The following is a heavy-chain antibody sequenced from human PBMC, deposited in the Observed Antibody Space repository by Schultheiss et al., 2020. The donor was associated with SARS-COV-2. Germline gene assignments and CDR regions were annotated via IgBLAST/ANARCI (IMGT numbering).Heavy chain of an antibody. V-gene: IGHV3-21*01. Sequence: GGSLRLSCAVSGFTFSGSAMHWVRQAPGKGLEWVSSISSSSSYIYYADSVKGRFTISRDNAKNSLYLQMNSLRAEDTAVYYCARSSQIGYWGQGTLVTVSS. D-gene: IGHD2/OR15-2a*01. J-gene: IGHJ4*02. CDR3: ARSSQIGY. CDR1: GFTFSGSA. CDR2: ISSSSSYI.